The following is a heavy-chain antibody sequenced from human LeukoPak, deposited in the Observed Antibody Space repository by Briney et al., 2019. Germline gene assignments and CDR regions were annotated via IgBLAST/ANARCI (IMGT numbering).Heavy chain of an antibody. CDR1: GYTFISYG. J-gene: IGHJ4*02. D-gene: IGHD3-22*01. Sequence: ASVKVSCTASGYTFISYGISWVRQAPGQGLEWMGWISAYNGNTNYAQKLQGRVTMTTDTSTSTAYMELRSLRSDDTAVYYCARPINYYDSSGYYEHYFDYWGQGTLVTVSS. CDR2: ISAYNGNT. V-gene: IGHV1-18*01. CDR3: ARPINYYDSSGYYEHYFDY.